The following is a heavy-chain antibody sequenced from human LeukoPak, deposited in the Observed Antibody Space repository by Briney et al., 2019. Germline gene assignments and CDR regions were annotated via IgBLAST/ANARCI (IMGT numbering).Heavy chain of an antibody. J-gene: IGHJ3*01. V-gene: IGHV3-21*04. Sequence: PGGSLRLSCAASGFTFSSYSMNWVRQAPGKGLEWVSSISSSSYIYYADSVKGRFTISRDNAKNSLYLQMNSLRAEDTAIYYCAKRITVVARDAFDFWGQGTMVTVSS. CDR1: GFTFSSYS. CDR3: AKRITVVARDAFDF. CDR2: ISSSSYI. D-gene: IGHD1-14*01.